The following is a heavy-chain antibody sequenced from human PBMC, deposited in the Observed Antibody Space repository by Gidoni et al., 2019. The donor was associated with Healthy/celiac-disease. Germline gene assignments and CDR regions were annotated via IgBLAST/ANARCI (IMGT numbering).Heavy chain of an antibody. Sequence: EVQLVESGGGLVQPGGSLRLSCAASGFTFSSYAMHWVRQATGKGLEWVSAIGTAGDTYYPGSVKGRFTISRENAKNSLYLQMNSLRAGDTAVYYCARALPYCGGDCQGPDAFDIWGQGTMVTVSS. CDR2: IGTAGDT. CDR3: ARALPYCGGDCQGPDAFDI. V-gene: IGHV3-13*01. D-gene: IGHD2-21*02. J-gene: IGHJ3*02. CDR1: GFTFSSYA.